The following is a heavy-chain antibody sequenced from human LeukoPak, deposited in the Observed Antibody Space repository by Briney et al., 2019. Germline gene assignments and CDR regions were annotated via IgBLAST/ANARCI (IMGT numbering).Heavy chain of an antibody. CDR2: IYYSGST. V-gene: IGHV4-30-4*08. D-gene: IGHD3-22*01. CDR3: ARGAYDSSGYYPDY. J-gene: IGHJ4*02. Sequence: PSETLSLTCIVSGGSISSGDYYWSWIRQPPGKGLEWIGYIYYSGSTYYNPSLKSRVTISVDTSKNQFSLKLSSVTAADTAVYYCARGAYDSSGYYPDYWGQGTLVTVSS. CDR1: GGSISSGDYY.